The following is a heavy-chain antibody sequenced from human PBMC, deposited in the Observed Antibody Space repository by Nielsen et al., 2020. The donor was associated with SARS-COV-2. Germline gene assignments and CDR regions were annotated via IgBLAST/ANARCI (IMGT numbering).Heavy chain of an antibody. CDR3: ARIVGATPFDY. Sequence: SETLSLTCTVSGYSINSGYYWGWIRQPPGKVLEWIGNIYHSGSTYYNPSLKSRVTISVDTSKNQFSLKLSSVTAPDTAVYYCARIVGATPFDYWGQGTLVTVSS. D-gene: IGHD1-26*01. V-gene: IGHV4-38-2*02. CDR2: IYHSGST. J-gene: IGHJ4*02. CDR1: GYSINSGYY.